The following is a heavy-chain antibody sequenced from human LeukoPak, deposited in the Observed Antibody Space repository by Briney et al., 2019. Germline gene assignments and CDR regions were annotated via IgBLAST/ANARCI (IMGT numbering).Heavy chain of an antibody. J-gene: IGHJ4*02. CDR3: ARHLHPYYDFWSGYYDYFGY. Sequence: SETLSLTCTVSGGSISSSSYYWGWIRQPPGKGLEWIGSIYYSGSTYYNPSLKSRVTISVDTSKNQFSLKLSSVTAADTAVYYCARHLHPYYDFWSGYYDYFGYWGQGTLVTVSS. V-gene: IGHV4-39*01. CDR2: IYYSGST. D-gene: IGHD3-3*01. CDR1: GGSISSSSYY.